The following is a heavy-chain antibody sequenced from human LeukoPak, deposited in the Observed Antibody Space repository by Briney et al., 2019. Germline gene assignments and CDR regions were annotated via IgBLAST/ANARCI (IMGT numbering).Heavy chain of an antibody. J-gene: IGHJ6*03. Sequence: SETLSLTCTVSGGSISSSSYYWGWIRQPPGKGLEWIGSIYYSGSTYYNPSLKSRVTISVDTSKNQFSLKLSSVTAADTAVYYCARVLSYGSGSYHYYYYMDVWGKGTTVTVSS. D-gene: IGHD3-10*01. CDR2: IYYSGST. CDR3: ARVLSYGSGSYHYYYYMDV. V-gene: IGHV4-39*07. CDR1: GGSISSSSYY.